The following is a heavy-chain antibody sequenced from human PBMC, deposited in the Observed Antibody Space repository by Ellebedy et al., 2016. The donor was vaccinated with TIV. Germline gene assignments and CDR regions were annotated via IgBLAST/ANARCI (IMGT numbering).Heavy chain of an antibody. J-gene: IGHJ6*03. CDR3: ARSSGSYYYYYMDI. CDR2: IIPIFGTA. V-gene: IGHV1-69*13. Sequence: ASVKVSCXASGCTFSSYAISWVRQAPGQGLEWMGGIIPIFGTANYAQKFQGRVTITADESTSTAYMELSSLRSEDTAVYYCARSSGSYYYYYMDIWGKGTTVTVSS. CDR1: GCTFSSYA. D-gene: IGHD3-10*01.